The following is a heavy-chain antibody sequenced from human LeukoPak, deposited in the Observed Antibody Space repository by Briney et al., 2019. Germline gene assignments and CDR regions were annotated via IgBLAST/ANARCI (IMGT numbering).Heavy chain of an antibody. CDR2: ISWNSGSI. CDR1: GFTFDDYA. J-gene: IGHJ4*02. D-gene: IGHD5-12*01. Sequence: GRSLRLSCATSGFTFDDYAMHWVRQAQGKGLEWVSAISWNSGSIGYADSVKGRFTISGDNAKNSLYLQMNSLRAEDTALYYCAKENSGYGIDYWGQGTLVTVSS. V-gene: IGHV3-9*01. CDR3: AKENSGYGIDY.